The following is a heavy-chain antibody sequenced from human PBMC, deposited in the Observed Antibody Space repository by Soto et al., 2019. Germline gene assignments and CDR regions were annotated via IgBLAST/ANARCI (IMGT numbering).Heavy chain of an antibody. J-gene: IGHJ6*02. CDR3: ARGVIVGPTRRYGMDV. Sequence: SETLSLTCTVSGGSISSGGYYWSWIRQHPGKGLEWTGYIYYSGSTYYNPSLKSRVTISVDTSKNQFSLKLSSVTAADTAVYYCARGVIVGPTRRYGMDVWGEGTTVTVS. D-gene: IGHD1-26*01. CDR2: IYYSGST. V-gene: IGHV4-31*03. CDR1: GGSISSGGYY.